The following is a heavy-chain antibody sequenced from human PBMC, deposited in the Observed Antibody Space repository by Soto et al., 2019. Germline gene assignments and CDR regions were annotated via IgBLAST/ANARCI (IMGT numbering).Heavy chain of an antibody. CDR1: GFTFDDYA. CDR3: AKLSHYYDSSGYYYPLDY. V-gene: IGHV3-9*01. J-gene: IGHJ4*02. CDR2: ISWNSGSI. D-gene: IGHD3-22*01. Sequence: GGSLRLSCAASGFTFDDYAMHWVRQAPGKGLEWVSGISWNSGSIGYADSVKGRFTISRDNAKNTLYLQMNSLRAEDTAVYYCAKLSHYYDSSGYYYPLDYWGQGT.